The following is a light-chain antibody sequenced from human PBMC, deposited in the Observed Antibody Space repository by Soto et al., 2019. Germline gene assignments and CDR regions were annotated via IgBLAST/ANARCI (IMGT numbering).Light chain of an antibody. V-gene: IGLV2-14*03. CDR1: SSDIGDSNY. J-gene: IGLJ1*01. CDR3: SSFRSSSTSYV. CDR2: DVS. Sequence: QSALNQPASVSGSPGQSITISCTGTSSDIGDSNYVSWYQQHPGKAPKLVIYDVSNRPSGVSNRFSGSKSANTASLTISGLQAEDEADYYCSSFRSSSTSYVFGTGTKVT.